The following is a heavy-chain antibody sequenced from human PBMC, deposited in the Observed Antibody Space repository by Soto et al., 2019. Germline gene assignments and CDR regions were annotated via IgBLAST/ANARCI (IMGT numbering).Heavy chain of an antibody. CDR1: GFTFRTYA. CDR2: ISGSGGDT. J-gene: IGHJ6*02. Sequence: PGGSLRLSCAASGFTFRTYAMTWVRQAPGTGLDWVSAISGSGGDTYYADSVKGRFTVSRDNSRNRVYLQMNSLTAEDTAIYFCAKALYDFWSGFSYGLDVWGQGTTVTVSS. D-gene: IGHD3-3*01. CDR3: AKALYDFWSGFSYGLDV. V-gene: IGHV3-23*01.